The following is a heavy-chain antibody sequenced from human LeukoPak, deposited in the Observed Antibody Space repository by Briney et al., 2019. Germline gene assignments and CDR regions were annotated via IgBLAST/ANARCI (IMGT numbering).Heavy chain of an antibody. CDR2: IGTAGDT. J-gene: IGHJ5*02. Sequence: GSLRPSFAAPGIPFRSLELHWVRPPSGKGLGGVSAIGTAGDTYYSDSVKGRFTISREDAKNSLYLQMNNLRAGDTAVYFCARGHMLTGYYNFAWFDPWGQGTLVTVSS. V-gene: IGHV3-13*04. CDR3: ARGHMLTGYYNFAWFDP. D-gene: IGHD3-9*01. CDR1: GIPFRSLE.